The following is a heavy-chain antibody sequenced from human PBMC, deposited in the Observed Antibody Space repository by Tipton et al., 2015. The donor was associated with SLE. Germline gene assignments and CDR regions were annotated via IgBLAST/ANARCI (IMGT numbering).Heavy chain of an antibody. D-gene: IGHD3-10*01. CDR3: ARARYTYDWGGDAFDF. V-gene: IGHV3-11*01. CDR1: GFTFSDYY. Sequence: SLRLSCAASGFTFSDYYMSWIRQAPGRGLEWVSHIGRRGDNKNYIDSVKGRFTISRDNAKTSLYLQMNSLRAEDTAVYYCARARYTYDWGGDAFDFWGQGTLVTVSS. CDR2: IGRRGDNK. J-gene: IGHJ3*01.